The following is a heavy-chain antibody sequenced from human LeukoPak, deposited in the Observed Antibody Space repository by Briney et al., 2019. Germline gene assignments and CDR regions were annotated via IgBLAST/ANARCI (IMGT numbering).Heavy chain of an antibody. V-gene: IGHV3-64*01. D-gene: IGHD3-10*01. CDR1: GFTFSSYA. CDR2: ISGSGGST. CDR3: ARGSGRYDY. Sequence: GGSLRLSCAASGFTFSSYAMSWVRQAPGKGLEWVSAISGSGGSTYYANSVKGRFTISRDNSKNTLYLQMGSLRAEDMAVYYCARGSGRYDYWGQGTLVTVSS. J-gene: IGHJ4*02.